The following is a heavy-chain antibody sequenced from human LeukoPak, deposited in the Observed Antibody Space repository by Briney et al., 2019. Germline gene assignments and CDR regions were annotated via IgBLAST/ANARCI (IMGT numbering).Heavy chain of an antibody. CDR1: GFTFSSYW. D-gene: IGHD6-19*01. J-gene: IGHJ4*02. CDR2: IKQDGSEK. Sequence: GGSLRLSCAASGFTFSSYWMSWVRQAPGKGLEWVANIKQDGSEKYYVDSVKGRFTISRDNAKNSLYLQMNSLRAEDTAVYYCARDPPSRGWYGEDYWGQGTLVTVSS. V-gene: IGHV3-7*01. CDR3: ARDPPSRGWYGEDY.